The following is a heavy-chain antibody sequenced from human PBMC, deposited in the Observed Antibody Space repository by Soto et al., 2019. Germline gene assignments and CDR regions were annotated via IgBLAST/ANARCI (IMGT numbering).Heavy chain of an antibody. CDR1: GFTFSSYA. Sequence: SGGSLRLSCAASGFTFSSYAMSWVRQAPGKGLEWVSAISGSGGSTYYADSVKGRFTISRDNSKNTLYLQMNSLRAEDAAVYYCAKDQIQHDYSIHYYYYGMDVWGQGPTVTVYS. CDR3: AKDQIQHDYSIHYYYYGMDV. D-gene: IGHD4-4*01. V-gene: IGHV3-23*01. J-gene: IGHJ6*02. CDR2: ISGSGGST.